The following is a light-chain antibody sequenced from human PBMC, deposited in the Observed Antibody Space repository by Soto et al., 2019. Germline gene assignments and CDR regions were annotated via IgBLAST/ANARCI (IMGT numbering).Light chain of an antibody. J-gene: IGLJ1*01. V-gene: IGLV2-14*01. CDR2: EVT. CDR3: SSHTSGSTRV. Sequence: QSALTQPASVSGSPGQSIAISCIGTSGDVGGYDYVSWYQQHPDKAPKLMIYEVTKRPSWVSNRFSGSKSGNTASLTISGLQPEDEADYYCSSHTSGSTRVFGSGTKVTVL. CDR1: SGDVGGYDY.